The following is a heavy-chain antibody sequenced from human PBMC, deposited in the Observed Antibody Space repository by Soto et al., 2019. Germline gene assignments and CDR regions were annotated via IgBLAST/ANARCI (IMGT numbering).Heavy chain of an antibody. J-gene: IGHJ6*02. CDR2: IYWDDDK. D-gene: IGHD3-10*01. V-gene: IGHV2-5*02. Sequence: QITLKESGPTLVKPTQTLTLTCTFSGFSLSTGGVGVGWIRQPPGKALEWLALIYWDDDKRYSPSLKSKLTTTKDTSKNLVGLIMTTMEAVDTATYYSAHSASPPDLEGQYYPYYSYYGLDVWGQGTTVTVSS. CDR1: GFSLSTGGVG. CDR3: AHSASPPDLEGQYYPYYSYYGLDV.